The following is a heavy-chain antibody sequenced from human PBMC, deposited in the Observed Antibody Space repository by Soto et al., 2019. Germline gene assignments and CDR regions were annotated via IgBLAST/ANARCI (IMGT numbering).Heavy chain of an antibody. CDR1: GYSFTSYW. Sequence: GESLKISCKGSGYSFTSYWISWVRQMPGKGLEWMGRIDPSDSYTNYSPSFQGHVTISADKSISTAYLQWSSLKASDTAMYYCARRGKKVTIFGVAIISPQEDYYYGMDVWGQGTTVTVSS. V-gene: IGHV5-10-1*01. J-gene: IGHJ6*02. CDR2: IDPSDSYT. CDR3: ARRGKKVTIFGVAIISPQEDYYYGMDV. D-gene: IGHD3-3*01.